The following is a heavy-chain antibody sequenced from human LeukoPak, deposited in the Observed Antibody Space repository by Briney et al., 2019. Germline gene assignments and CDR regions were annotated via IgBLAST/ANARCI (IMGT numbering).Heavy chain of an antibody. CDR2: ITHSGGGT. D-gene: IGHD1/OR15-1a*01. J-gene: IGHJ6*02. CDR1: GFTFSNYA. CDR3: AKTIQLAGRTFYVMDV. Sequence: GGSLRLSCEASGFTFSNYAMTWVRQAPGKGLEWVSGITHSGGGTNYADSVKGRFITSRDNSKNTLFLQMNSLRAEDTAVYFCAKTIQLAGRTFYVMDVWGQGTTVTVSS. V-gene: IGHV3-23*01.